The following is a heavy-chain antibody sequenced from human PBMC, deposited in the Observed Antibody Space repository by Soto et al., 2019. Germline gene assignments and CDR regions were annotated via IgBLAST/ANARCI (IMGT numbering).Heavy chain of an antibody. CDR1: GFSLSTSGVG. Sequence: QITLKESGPTLVKPTQTLTLTCTFSGFSLSTSGVGVGWIRQPPGKALEWLALIYWDDDKRYSPSLKSRLTITKDTSKNQVVLTMTNMDTVDTATYYCARFVGYYYYYGMDVWGQGTTVTVSS. CDR3: ARFVGYYYYYGMDV. D-gene: IGHD3-10*01. CDR2: IYWDDDK. V-gene: IGHV2-5*02. J-gene: IGHJ6*02.